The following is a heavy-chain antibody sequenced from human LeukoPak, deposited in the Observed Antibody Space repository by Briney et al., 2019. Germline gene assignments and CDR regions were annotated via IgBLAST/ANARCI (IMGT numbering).Heavy chain of an antibody. CDR2: IYYSGCT. CDR1: ADSISRSSDY. D-gene: IGHD3-16*01. V-gene: IGHV4-39*01. Sequence: SVTLSPSCTIYADSISRSSDYWAWIRQPKRTGSEKCGSIYYSGCTYYNPSLKSRVTISVDTSKNQFSVKLSSVTAADTAVYYCTRRDYDYVWGSYFLDYWGQGTMVTVSS. J-gene: IGHJ4*02. CDR3: TRRDYDYVWGSYFLDY.